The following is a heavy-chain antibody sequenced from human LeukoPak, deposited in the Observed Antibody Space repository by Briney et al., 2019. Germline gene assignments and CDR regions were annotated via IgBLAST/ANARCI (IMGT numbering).Heavy chain of an antibody. D-gene: IGHD6-19*01. CDR1: GFTFSSYE. CDR3: ARESIAVAGAPFDY. J-gene: IGHJ4*02. V-gene: IGHV3-48*03. CDR2: ISSGSTI. Sequence: GGSLRLSCAASGFTFSSYEMNWGRQAPGKGLEWVSYISSGSTIYDADSVKGRFTISRDNAKNSLYLQMNSLRAEDTAVCYCARESIAVAGAPFDYWGQGTLVTVSS.